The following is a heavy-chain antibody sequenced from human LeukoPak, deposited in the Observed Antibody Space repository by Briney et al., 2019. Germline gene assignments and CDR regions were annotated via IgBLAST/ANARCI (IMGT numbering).Heavy chain of an antibody. CDR2: INHSGST. V-gene: IGHV4-34*01. Sequence: PSETLSLTCAVYGGSFSGYYWSWIRQPPGKGLEWIGEINHSGSTNYNPSLKSRVTISVDTSKNQFSLKLSSVTAADTAVYYCARRGIAAAGRSSRKGDNWFDPWGQGTLVTVSS. CDR3: ARRGIAAAGRSSRKGDNWFDP. D-gene: IGHD6-13*01. J-gene: IGHJ5*02. CDR1: GGSFSGYY.